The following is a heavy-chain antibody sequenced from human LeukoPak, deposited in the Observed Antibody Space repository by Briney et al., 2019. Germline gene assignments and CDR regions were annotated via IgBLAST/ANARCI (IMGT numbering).Heavy chain of an antibody. CDR1: GGSISSGSYY. CDR2: IYTSGST. Sequence: PSQTLSLTCTVSGGSISSGSYYWRWIRQPAGKGLEWIGRIYTSGSTNYNPSLKSRVTISVDTSKNQFSLKLSSVTAADTAVYYCARDRYYYMDVWGKGTTVTVSS. CDR3: ARDRYYYMDV. V-gene: IGHV4-61*02. J-gene: IGHJ6*03.